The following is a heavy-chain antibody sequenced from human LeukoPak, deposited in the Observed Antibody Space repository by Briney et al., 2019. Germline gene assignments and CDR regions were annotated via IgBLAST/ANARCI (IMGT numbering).Heavy chain of an antibody. V-gene: IGHV3-23*01. CDR2: ISGSGGST. J-gene: IGHJ4*02. Sequence: GGSLRLSCEPSGFTLTSYAMSWVRQAPGKGLEWVSAISGSGGSTYYADSVKGRFTTSRDNSKNTLYLQMNSLRAEDTAVYYCAKGWDIMITFGGVIVQAPPDYWGQGTLVTVSS. D-gene: IGHD3-16*02. CDR3: AKGWDIMITFGGVIVQAPPDY. CDR1: GFTLTSYA.